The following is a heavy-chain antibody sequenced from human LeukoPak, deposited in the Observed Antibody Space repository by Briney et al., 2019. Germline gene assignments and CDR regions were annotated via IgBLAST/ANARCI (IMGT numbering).Heavy chain of an antibody. CDR2: IYYSGST. D-gene: IGHD3-16*01. J-gene: IGHJ4*02. Sequence: SETLSLTCTVSGGSISSYYWSWIRQPPGKGLEWIGCIYYSGSTNYNPSLKSRVTISVDTSKNQFSLKLSSVTAADTAVYYCARAVITFGGTPYYFDYWGQGTLVTVSS. V-gene: IGHV4-59*01. CDR1: GGSISSYY. CDR3: ARAVITFGGTPYYFDY.